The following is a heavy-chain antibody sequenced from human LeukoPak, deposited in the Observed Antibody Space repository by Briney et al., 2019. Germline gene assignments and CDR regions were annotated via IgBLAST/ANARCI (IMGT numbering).Heavy chain of an antibody. CDR1: GFTFSSYA. CDR3: ARGRYCSGGSCYGALGYYFDY. Sequence: PGGSLRLSCAASGFTFSSYAMHWVRQAPGKGLEWVANIKQDGSERYNVDSVKGRFTISRDNAKNSLYLQMNSLRAEDTAVYYCARGRYCSGGSCYGALGYYFDYWGQGTLVTVSS. CDR2: IKQDGSER. J-gene: IGHJ4*02. V-gene: IGHV3-7*01. D-gene: IGHD2-15*01.